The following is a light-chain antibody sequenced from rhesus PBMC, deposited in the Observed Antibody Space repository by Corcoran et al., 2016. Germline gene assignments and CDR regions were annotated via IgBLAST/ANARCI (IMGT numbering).Light chain of an antibody. CDR3: QVCDSKSDRVF. CDR1: TNGSKY. CDR2: RDT. J-gene: IGLJ3*01. Sequence: SNAVPQPRSVSVSPGHTARITCGGETNGSKYVHWYHQKPPQAPLLVINRDTNRTSGIPERFSGSNSRNTATLTISGVEAGDEAVYFCQVCDSKSDRVFFGGGTPLTVL. V-gene: IGLV3-29*01.